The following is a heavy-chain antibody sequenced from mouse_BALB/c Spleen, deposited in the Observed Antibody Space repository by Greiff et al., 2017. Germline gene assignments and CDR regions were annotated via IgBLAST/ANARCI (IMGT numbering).Heavy chain of an antibody. D-gene: IGHD2-4*01. CDR1: GFTFSSFG. J-gene: IGHJ1*01. CDR2: ISSGSSTT. V-gene: IGHV5-17*02. Sequence: EVMLVESGGGLVQPGGSRKLSCAASGFTFSSFGMHWVRQAPEKGLEWVAYISSGSSTTYYADTVKGRFTTSRDNPTNTLFLQMASLRSEDTALDYCARSRITDWYFDVGGAGTAVTVSS. CDR3: ARSRITDWYFDV.